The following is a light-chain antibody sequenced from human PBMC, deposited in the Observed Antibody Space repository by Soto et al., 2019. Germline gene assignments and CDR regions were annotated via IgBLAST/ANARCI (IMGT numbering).Light chain of an antibody. CDR1: SSDVGGYNY. J-gene: IGLJ3*02. CDR3: SSYTGTHSWV. V-gene: IGLV2-14*01. Sequence: QSALTQSASVSGSPGQSITISCTGTSSDVGGYNYVSWYQQHPGKAPKLIIYDVSNRPSGVPTRFSGSKSGNTASLTISGLQAEAEADYSCSSYTGTHSWVFGGGTKLTVL. CDR2: DVS.